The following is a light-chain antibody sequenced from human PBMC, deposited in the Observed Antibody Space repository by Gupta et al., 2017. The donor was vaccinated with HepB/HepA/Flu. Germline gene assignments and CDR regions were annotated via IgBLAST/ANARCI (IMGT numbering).Light chain of an antibody. CDR1: QSLLHSNGYNY. CDR2: LGS. CDR3: MQALQTPRT. V-gene: IGKV2-28*01. Sequence: DIVMTQSPLSLPVTPGEPASISCRSSQSLLHSNGYNYLYWYLQKPGQSPQLLIYLGSNRASGGPDRFSGSGSGTDFTLKISRVEAEDVGVYYCMQALQTPRTFGQGTKVEIK. J-gene: IGKJ1*01.